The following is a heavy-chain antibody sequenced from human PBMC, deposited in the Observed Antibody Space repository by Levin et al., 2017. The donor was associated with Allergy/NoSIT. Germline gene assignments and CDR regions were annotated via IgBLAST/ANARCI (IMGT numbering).Heavy chain of an antibody. CDR3: TTDLTVVPDAFDI. J-gene: IGHJ3*02. D-gene: IGHD4-23*01. CDR2: IKSKTDGGTT. CDR1: GFTFSNAW. Sequence: GESLKISCAASGFTFSNAWMSWVRQAPGKGLEWVGRIKSKTDGGTTDYAAPVKGRFTISRDDSKNTLYLQMNSLKTEDTAVYYCTTDLTVVPDAFDIWGQGTMVTVSS. V-gene: IGHV3-15*01.